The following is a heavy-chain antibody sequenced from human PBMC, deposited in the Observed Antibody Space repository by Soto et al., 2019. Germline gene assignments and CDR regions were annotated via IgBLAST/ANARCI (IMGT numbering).Heavy chain of an antibody. V-gene: IGHV4-59*02. CDR2: IFNSGTI. CDR1: GASVNSYY. D-gene: IGHD3-3*02. Sequence: SETLSLTCSVFGASVNSYYWSWIRQSPGRGLEWIGHIFNSGTIHYNPSLKSRVTMSVDSSKNQVSLKMNSVTAADTAIYYCGRDLLATASARWYFYYGLYVWGRGTAVTVSS. CDR3: GRDLLATASARWYFYYGLYV. J-gene: IGHJ6*02.